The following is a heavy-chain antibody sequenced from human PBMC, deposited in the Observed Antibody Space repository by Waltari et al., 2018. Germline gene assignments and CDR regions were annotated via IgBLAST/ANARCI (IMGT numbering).Heavy chain of an antibody. CDR3: ASGGYYYDSSGSGQVDY. D-gene: IGHD3-22*01. Sequence: QVQLQQWGAGLLKPSETLSLTCAVYGGSFRGYYWRWIRKPPGKGLEWIGEINHSGSTNYNPSLKSRVTISVDTSKNQFSLKLSSVTAADTAVYYCASGGYYYDSSGSGQVDYWGQGTLVTVSS. J-gene: IGHJ4*02. CDR2: INHSGST. V-gene: IGHV4-34*01. CDR1: GGSFRGYY.